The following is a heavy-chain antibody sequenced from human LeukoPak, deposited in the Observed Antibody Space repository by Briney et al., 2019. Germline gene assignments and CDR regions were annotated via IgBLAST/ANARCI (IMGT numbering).Heavy chain of an antibody. D-gene: IGHD3-22*01. CDR1: GYTFTSYD. J-gene: IGHJ4*02. CDR3: ATAPYYYDSSVDY. CDR2: MNPNSGNT. V-gene: IGHV1-8*01. Sequence: GASVKVSCKASGYTFTSYDINWVRQATGQGLEWMGWMNPNSGNTGYAQKFQGRVTMTRNTSISAAYMELSSLRSEDTAVYYCATAPYYYDSSVDYWGQGTLVTVSS.